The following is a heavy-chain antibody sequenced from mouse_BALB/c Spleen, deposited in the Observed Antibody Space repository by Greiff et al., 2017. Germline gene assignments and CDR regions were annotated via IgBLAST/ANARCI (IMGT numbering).Heavy chain of an antibody. Sequence: QVQLQQSGPELVKPGASVKISCKASGYSFTSYYIHWVKQRPGQGLEWIGWIFPGSGNTKYNEKFKGKATLTADTSSSTAYMQLSSLTSEDSAVYFCARADILLRDYAMDYWGQGTSVTVSS. J-gene: IGHJ4*01. CDR3: ARADILLRDYAMDY. CDR2: IFPGSGNT. CDR1: GYSFTSYY. D-gene: IGHD1-1*01. V-gene: IGHV1-66*01.